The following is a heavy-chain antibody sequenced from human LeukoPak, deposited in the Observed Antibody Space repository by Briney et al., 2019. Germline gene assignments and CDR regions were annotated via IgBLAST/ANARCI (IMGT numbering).Heavy chain of an antibody. J-gene: IGHJ3*01. Sequence: PGRSLRLSCAASGFSFSNFGIHWVRQAPGKGLEWVAVISHDGSLKSYLDSVKGRFTMSRDNSKNTLYLQMDSLRLEDTAVYYCAKKNSSGSGAGDPLDVWGHGTLVTVSS. CDR3: AKKNSSGSGAGDPLDV. V-gene: IGHV3-30*18. CDR1: GFSFSNFG. D-gene: IGHD3-10*01. CDR2: ISHDGSLK.